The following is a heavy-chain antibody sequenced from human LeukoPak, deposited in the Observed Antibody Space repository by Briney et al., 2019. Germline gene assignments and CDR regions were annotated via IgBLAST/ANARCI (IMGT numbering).Heavy chain of an antibody. Sequence: PGGSLTLSCAASGFTFSRYWMSWVRQAPGEGLEWVANIKQDGSEKYYVDSVKGRFTISRDNAKNSLYLQMNSLRAEDTAVYSCARVVVVPAAIAPWGQGTLVTVSS. V-gene: IGHV3-7*01. CDR1: GFTFSRYW. J-gene: IGHJ5*02. CDR3: ARVVVVPAAIAP. D-gene: IGHD2-2*01. CDR2: IKQDGSEK.